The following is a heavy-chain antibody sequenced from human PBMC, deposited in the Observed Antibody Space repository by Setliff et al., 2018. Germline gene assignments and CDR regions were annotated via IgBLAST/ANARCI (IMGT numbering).Heavy chain of an antibody. CDR3: ARAADSYGPPRSYMDV. D-gene: IGHD5-18*01. V-gene: IGHV3-21*01. J-gene: IGHJ4*02. Sequence: GGSLRLSCAASGFTFSSYSLNWVRQAPGKGLEWVSSISSSSSYIYYADSVQGRFTISRDNAKNSLHPQMNSLRAEDTAVYYCARAADSYGPPRSYMDVWGQGFLVTVSS. CDR2: ISSSSSYI. CDR1: GFTFSSYS.